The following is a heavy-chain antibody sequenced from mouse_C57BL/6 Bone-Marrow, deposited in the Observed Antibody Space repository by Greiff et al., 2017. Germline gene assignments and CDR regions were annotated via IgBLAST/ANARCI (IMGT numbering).Heavy chain of an antibody. Sequence: EVKLMESGGGLVQPGGSLSLSCAASGFTFTDYYMSWVRQPPGKALEWLGFIRNKANGYTTEYSASVKGRFTISRDNSQSILYLQMNALRAEDSATCYCARLGQYFDVWGTGTTVTVSS. CDR1: GFTFTDYY. V-gene: IGHV7-3*01. CDR2: IRNKANGYTT. D-gene: IGHD4-1*01. J-gene: IGHJ1*03. CDR3: ARLGQYFDV.